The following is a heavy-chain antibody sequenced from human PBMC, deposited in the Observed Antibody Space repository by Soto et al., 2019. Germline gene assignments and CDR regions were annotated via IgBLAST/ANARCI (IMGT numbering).Heavy chain of an antibody. Sequence: WIRQSPSRGLEWLGRTYYRSKWYNDYAVSVKSRITINPDTSKNQFSLQLNSVTPEDTAVYYCARGQWELLSYFDYWGQGTLVTVSS. D-gene: IGHD1-26*01. V-gene: IGHV6-1*01. CDR3: ARGQWELLSYFDY. CDR2: TYYRSKWYN. J-gene: IGHJ4*02.